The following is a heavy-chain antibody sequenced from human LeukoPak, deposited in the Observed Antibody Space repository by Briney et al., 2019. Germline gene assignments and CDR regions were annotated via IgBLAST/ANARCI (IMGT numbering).Heavy chain of an antibody. Sequence: GGSLRLSCAASGFTFSSYAMHWVRQAPGKGLEWVAVITYDGSNKYYADSVKGRFTISRDNSKNTVYLQMNSLRADDTAVYYCARDRDSGYDDDAFDIWGQGTMVSVSS. V-gene: IGHV3-30*14. D-gene: IGHD5-12*01. J-gene: IGHJ3*02. CDR2: ITYDGSNK. CDR3: ARDRDSGYDDDAFDI. CDR1: GFTFSSYA.